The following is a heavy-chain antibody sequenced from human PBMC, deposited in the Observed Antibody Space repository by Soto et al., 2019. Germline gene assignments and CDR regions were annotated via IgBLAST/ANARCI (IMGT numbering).Heavy chain of an antibody. CDR3: AKSAPMDAGDKYYYDF. V-gene: IGHV1-69*01. D-gene: IGHD4-17*01. CDR2: IIPFFGTA. CDR1: GGTFSTFG. J-gene: IGHJ4*02. Sequence: KVSCKASGGTFSTFGISWVRQAPGQGLEWMGGIIPFFGTARYSQKFEDRITITADESTNTVYMDLRSLTSEDTAIYYCAKSAPMDAGDKYYYDFWGQGAPV.